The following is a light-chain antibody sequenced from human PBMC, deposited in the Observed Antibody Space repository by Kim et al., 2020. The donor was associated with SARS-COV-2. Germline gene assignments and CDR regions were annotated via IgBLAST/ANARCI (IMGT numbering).Light chain of an antibody. Sequence: GDRVTITCRTSQNIADYLNWYQQTPGKAPKLLVYGASRLQSGVPSRFSGSGSGTDFSLTIRSLQPEDFATYYCQQSYGIMVTFG. V-gene: IGKV1-39*01. CDR3: QQSYGIMVT. CDR2: GAS. J-gene: IGKJ5*01. CDR1: QNIADY.